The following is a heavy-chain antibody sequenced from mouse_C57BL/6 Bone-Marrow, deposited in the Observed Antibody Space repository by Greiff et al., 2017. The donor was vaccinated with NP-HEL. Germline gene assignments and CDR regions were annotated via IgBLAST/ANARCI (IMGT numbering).Heavy chain of an antibody. D-gene: IGHD2-4*01. CDR2: ISYDGSN. V-gene: IGHV3-6*01. CDR3: ARDLDYDYDVGYWYFDV. CDR1: GYSITSGYY. J-gene: IGHJ1*03. Sequence: VQLKQSGPGLVKPSQSLSLTCSVTGYSITSGYYWNWIRQFPGNKLEWMGYISYDGSNNYNPSLKNRISITRDTSKNQFFLKLNSVTTEDTATYYCARDLDYDYDVGYWYFDVWGTGTTVTVSS.